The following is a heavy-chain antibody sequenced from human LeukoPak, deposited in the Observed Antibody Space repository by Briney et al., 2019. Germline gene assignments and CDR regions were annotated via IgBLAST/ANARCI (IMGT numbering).Heavy chain of an antibody. V-gene: IGHV1-18*01. D-gene: IGHD6-19*01. CDR1: GYTFTSYG. CDR2: ISAYNGNT. Sequence: GASVKVSCKASGYTFTSYGISWVRQAPGQGLEWMGWISAYNGNTNYAQKLQGRVTTTTDTSTSTAYMELRSLRSDDTAVYYCARLLDSSGWGYYYYMDVWRKGTTVTVSS. J-gene: IGHJ6*03. CDR3: ARLLDSSGWGYYYYMDV.